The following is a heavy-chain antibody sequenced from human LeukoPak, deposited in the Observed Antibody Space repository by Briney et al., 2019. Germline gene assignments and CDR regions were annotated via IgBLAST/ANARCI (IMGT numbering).Heavy chain of an antibody. V-gene: IGHV3-33*06. CDR2: IWYDGSNK. J-gene: IGHJ6*03. Sequence: PGGSLRLSCAASGFTFSSYGMHWVRQAPGKGLEWVAVIWYDGSNKYYADSVKRRFTISRDNSKNTLYLQMNSLRAEDTAVYYCAKEGYYGSGSYYMDVWGKGTTVTVSS. D-gene: IGHD3-10*01. CDR3: AKEGYYGSGSYYMDV. CDR1: GFTFSSYG.